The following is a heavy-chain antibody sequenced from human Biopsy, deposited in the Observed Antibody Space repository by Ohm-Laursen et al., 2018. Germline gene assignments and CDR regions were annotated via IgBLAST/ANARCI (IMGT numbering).Heavy chain of an antibody. Sequence: TLTLTCAVSGGSISSFYWTWIRQPPGKGPEWIGDISDSGGTNYKPSLKSRVIISVDTSKNQFSLNLSSVTAADTAVYYCARRGSGGRSFDYWGQGTLVTVSS. D-gene: IGHD2-15*01. CDR2: ISDSGGT. V-gene: IGHV4-59*08. J-gene: IGHJ4*02. CDR3: ARRGSGGRSFDY. CDR1: GGSISSFY.